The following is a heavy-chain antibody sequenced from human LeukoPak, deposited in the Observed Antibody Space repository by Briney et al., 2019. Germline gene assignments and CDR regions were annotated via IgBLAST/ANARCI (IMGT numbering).Heavy chain of an antibody. D-gene: IGHD3-22*01. CDR2: IFYSGTT. V-gene: IGHV4-39*01. Sequence: SETLSLTCTVSGGSISSSSYYWGWIRQPPGKGLEWIGTIFYSGTTYYNPSLKSRVTMSVDTSKNQFSLNLSSVTAADTAVYYCARASYSYDISGWVPFDYWGQGTLVTVSS. CDR3: ARASYSYDISGWVPFDY. CDR1: GGSISSSSYY. J-gene: IGHJ4*02.